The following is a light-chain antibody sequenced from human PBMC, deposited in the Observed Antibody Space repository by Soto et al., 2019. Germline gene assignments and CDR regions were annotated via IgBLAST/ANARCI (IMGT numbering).Light chain of an antibody. V-gene: IGLV2-14*01. CDR1: SSDVGGYNY. J-gene: IGLJ1*01. CDR2: DVS. Sequence: QSALTQPASVSGSPRQSITISCTGTSSDVGGYNYVSWYQQHPGKAPELIIYDVSNRPSGVSDRFSGSKSDNTASLTISGLQAEDEADYYCSSYTSSYTYVFGTGTKLTVL. CDR3: SSYTSSYTYV.